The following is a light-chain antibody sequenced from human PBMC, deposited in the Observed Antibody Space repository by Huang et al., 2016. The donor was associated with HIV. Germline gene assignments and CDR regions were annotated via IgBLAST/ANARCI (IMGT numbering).Light chain of an antibody. CDR3: QQYNDFRST. Sequence: ETVMTQSPVTLSVSPGDRASRSCRSSQIVSSHLAWYQQKPGQAPRRLIYAAATRASGVPARFSGSGAGTEFPLTISTLQSGDSAVYYCQQYNDFRSTFGPGTRVEIK. V-gene: IGKV3-15*01. CDR2: AAA. CDR1: QIVSSH. J-gene: IGKJ3*01.